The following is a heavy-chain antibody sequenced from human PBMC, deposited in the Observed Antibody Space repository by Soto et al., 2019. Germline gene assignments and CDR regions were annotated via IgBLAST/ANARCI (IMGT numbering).Heavy chain of an antibody. CDR2: MKSKTEGGTT. Sequence: QLVESGGGLVKPGGSLRLSCAASGFTFSNAWMSWVRQAPGKGLEWVDRMKSKTEGGTTDYAAPVKGRFTIPRDDSKNTLYLQMNSLKTEDTAVYYCPTERYGLGYTDVRGKGTTLTVSS. J-gene: IGHJ6*03. CDR1: GFTFSNAW. CDR3: PTERYGLGYTDV. V-gene: IGHV3-15*01. D-gene: IGHD4-17*01.